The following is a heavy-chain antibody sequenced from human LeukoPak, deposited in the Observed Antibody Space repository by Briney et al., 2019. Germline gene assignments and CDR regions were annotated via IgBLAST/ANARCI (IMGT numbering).Heavy chain of an antibody. V-gene: IGHV3-21*01. J-gene: IGHJ5*02. D-gene: IGHD3-10*01. Sequence: GGSLRLSCVASGFTLEDYGMSWVRQGPGKGLECVSSISSSITYIYYADSVKGRFTISRDNALNSLYLQMNSLRVDDTAVYYCVKERFHGSGAPKFDLWGQGTLLTVSS. CDR2: ISSSITYI. CDR1: GFTLEDYG. CDR3: VKERFHGSGAPKFDL.